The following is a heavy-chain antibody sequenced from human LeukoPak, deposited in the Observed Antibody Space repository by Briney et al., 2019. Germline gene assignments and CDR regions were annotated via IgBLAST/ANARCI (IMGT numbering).Heavy chain of an antibody. D-gene: IGHD3-22*01. Sequence: SETLSLTCTVSGGSISSGDYYWSWIRQPPGKGLEWIGYIYYSGSTYYNPSLKSRVTISVDTSKNQFSLKLSSVTAADTAVYYCARSLLTYDSSGYIGYWGQGTLVTVSS. CDR1: GGSISSGDYY. J-gene: IGHJ4*02. V-gene: IGHV4-30-4*01. CDR3: ARSLLTYDSSGYIGY. CDR2: IYYSGST.